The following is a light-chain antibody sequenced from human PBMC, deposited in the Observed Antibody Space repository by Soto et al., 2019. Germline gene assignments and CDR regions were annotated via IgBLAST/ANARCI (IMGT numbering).Light chain of an antibody. Sequence: EIVMTQSPGTLSVFPGESVTLSCRASQSVNGNLDWFQHKPGQAPRLVLKRIFIRSIGVPARFSGSGSETEFTLPINGLQSEDSGVYYCLQHHAWPWTFGQGTKVEI. CDR2: RIF. CDR1: QSVNGN. CDR3: LQHHAWPWT. V-gene: IGKV3-15*01. J-gene: IGKJ1*01.